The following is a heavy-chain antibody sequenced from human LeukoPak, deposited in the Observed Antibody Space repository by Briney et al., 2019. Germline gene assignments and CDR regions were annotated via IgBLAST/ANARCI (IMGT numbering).Heavy chain of an antibody. V-gene: IGHV4-34*01. CDR2: INHSGST. CDR3: ARVVPAAISWFDP. CDR1: GWSFSGYY. Sequence: SETLTLTCAVYGWSFSGYYWSWIRQPPGKGLEWIGEINHSGSTNYNPSLKSRVTISVDTSKNQFSLKLSSVTAADTAVYYCARVVPAAISWFDPWGQGTLVTVSS. J-gene: IGHJ5*02. D-gene: IGHD2-2*01.